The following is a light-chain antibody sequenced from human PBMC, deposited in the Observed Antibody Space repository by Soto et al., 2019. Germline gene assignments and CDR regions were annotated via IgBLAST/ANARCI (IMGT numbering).Light chain of an antibody. CDR3: QQYGSSPHT. Sequence: EIVLTQSPGTLSLSPGERATLSCRASQSVSSSYLAWFQQKPGQAPRLLIYAASSRATGIPDRFSGSGSGTDVTLTISRLEPEDFAVYYCQQYGSSPHTFGQGTKLEIK. CDR2: AAS. V-gene: IGKV3-20*01. CDR1: QSVSSSY. J-gene: IGKJ2*01.